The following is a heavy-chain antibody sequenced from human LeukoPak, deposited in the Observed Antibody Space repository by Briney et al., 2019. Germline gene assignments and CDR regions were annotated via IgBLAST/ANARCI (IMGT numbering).Heavy chain of an antibody. D-gene: IGHD2-15*01. V-gene: IGHV3-23*01. CDR2: ISGSGRRT. J-gene: IGHJ4*02. CDR1: GFTFSSYA. CDR3: AKDATPGSY. Sequence: GGSLRLSCAASGFTFSSYAMNWVRQAPGKGLEWVSGISGSGRRTYYADSVKGRFTISRDNSKNTLYLQMSSLRAEDTAVYYCAKDATPGSYWGQGTLVTVSS.